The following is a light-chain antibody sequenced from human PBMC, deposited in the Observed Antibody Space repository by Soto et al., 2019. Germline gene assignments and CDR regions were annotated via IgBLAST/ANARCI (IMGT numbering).Light chain of an antibody. V-gene: IGKV3D-15*01. CDR3: QQYNNWPAIT. CDR2: GAS. Sequence: EIVLTQSPGTLSLSPGERATLSCRASQSVSNNYLAWYQQKPGQAPRLLIYGASTRATGIPATFSGSGSGTQFTLTISSLQSEDFAIYYCQQYNNWPAITFGQGTRLENK. J-gene: IGKJ5*01. CDR1: QSVSNN.